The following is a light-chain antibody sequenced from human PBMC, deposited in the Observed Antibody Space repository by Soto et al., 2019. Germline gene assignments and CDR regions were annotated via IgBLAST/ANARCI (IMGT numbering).Light chain of an antibody. CDR1: SRDVGGYDY. CDR2: DVN. Sequence: QSALTQPASVSGSPGQSITISCTGTSRDVGGYDYVSWYQQYPGKAPKLMIFDVNNRPSGVSDRFSGSKSANTASLTISGLQSEDEADYYCSSYTSSGIYVFGTGTKATV. CDR3: SSYTSSGIYV. V-gene: IGLV2-14*03. J-gene: IGLJ1*01.